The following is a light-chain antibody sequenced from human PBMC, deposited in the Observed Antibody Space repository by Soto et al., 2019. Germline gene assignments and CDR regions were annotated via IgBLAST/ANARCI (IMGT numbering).Light chain of an antibody. CDR3: SSYASSSTLV. J-gene: IGLJ2*01. V-gene: IGLV2-14*01. CDR2: EVS. Sequence: QSALTQPASVSGSPGQSITISCTGTSSDVGAYNYVSWYQHHPGKAPKVMIYEVSNRPSGVSNRFSGSKSGNTASLTISGLQAEDEADYFCSSYASSSTLVFGGGTKVTVL. CDR1: SSDVGAYNY.